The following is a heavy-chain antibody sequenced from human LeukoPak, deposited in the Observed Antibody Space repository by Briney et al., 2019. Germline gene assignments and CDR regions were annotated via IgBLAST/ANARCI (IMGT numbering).Heavy chain of an antibody. CDR3: ARDASPYCSSTSCYAH. V-gene: IGHV3-66*01. Sequence: GGSLRLSCAASGFTVSSNYMSWVRQAPGKGLEWVSVIYSGGSTYYSDSVKGRFTISRDNSKNTLYLQMNSLRAEDTAVYYCARDASPYCSSTSCYAHWGQGTLVTVSS. CDR2: IYSGGST. D-gene: IGHD2-2*01. J-gene: IGHJ4*02. CDR1: GFTVSSNY.